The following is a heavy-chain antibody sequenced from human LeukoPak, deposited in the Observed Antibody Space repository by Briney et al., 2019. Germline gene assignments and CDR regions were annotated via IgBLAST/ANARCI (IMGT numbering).Heavy chain of an antibody. Sequence: VASVKVPCKASGGTFSSYTISWVRQAPGQGLEWMGRIIPILGIANYAQKFQGRVTITADKSTSTAYMELSSLRSEDTAVYYCARVGWAAGWFDPWGQGTLVTVSS. D-gene: IGHD1-26*01. CDR2: IIPILGIA. CDR3: ARVGWAAGWFDP. V-gene: IGHV1-69*02. CDR1: GGTFSSYT. J-gene: IGHJ5*02.